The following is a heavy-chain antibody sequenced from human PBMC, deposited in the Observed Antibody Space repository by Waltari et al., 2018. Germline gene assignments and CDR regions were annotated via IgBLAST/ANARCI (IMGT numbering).Heavy chain of an antibody. CDR3: ARAYCSSTSCYKRFGMDV. J-gene: IGHJ6*02. CDR1: GGSFSGYY. V-gene: IGHV4-34*01. D-gene: IGHD2-2*02. CDR2: INHSGST. Sequence: QVQLQQWGAGLLKPSETLSLTCAVYGGSFSGYYWSWIRQPPGKGLEWIGEINHSGSTTYNPSLKSRVTISVDTSKNQFSLKLSSVTAADTAVYYCARAYCSSTSCYKRFGMDVWGQGTTVTVSS.